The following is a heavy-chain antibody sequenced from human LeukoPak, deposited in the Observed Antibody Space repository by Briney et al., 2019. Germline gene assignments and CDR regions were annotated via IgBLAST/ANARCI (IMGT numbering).Heavy chain of an antibody. CDR1: GGSISSSSYY. Sequence: SETLSLTCTVSGGSISSSSYYWGWVRQPPGKGLEWTGSIYYSGSTYYNPSLKSRVTISVDTSKNQFSLKLSSVTAADTAVYYCARQFRGYSYGYHFDYWGQGTLVTVSS. CDR2: IYYSGST. V-gene: IGHV4-39*01. CDR3: ARQFRGYSYGYHFDY. J-gene: IGHJ4*02. D-gene: IGHD5-18*01.